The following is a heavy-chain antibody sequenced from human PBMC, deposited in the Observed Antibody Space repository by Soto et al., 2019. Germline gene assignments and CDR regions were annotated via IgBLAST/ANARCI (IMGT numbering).Heavy chain of an antibody. D-gene: IGHD4-17*01. CDR3: AKVIGEDGDDEATFDI. CDR2: ISWNSGSI. J-gene: IGHJ3*02. Sequence: GGSLRLSCAASGFTFDDYAMHWVRQAPGKGLERVSGISWNSGSIGYADSVKGRFTISRDNAKNSLYLQMNSLRAEDTALYYCAKVIGEDGDDEATFDIWCQGTMDSVSS. V-gene: IGHV3-9*01. CDR1: GFTFDDYA.